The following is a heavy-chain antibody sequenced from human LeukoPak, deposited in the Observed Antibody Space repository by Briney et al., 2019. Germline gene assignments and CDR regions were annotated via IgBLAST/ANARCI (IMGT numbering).Heavy chain of an antibody. D-gene: IGHD2-2*01. Sequence: ASVKVSCKASAYTFTSYYMHWVRQAPGQGLDWMGIINPSGGSTSYAQKFQGRVTMTSDTSTSTVYMELSSLRSEDTAVYYCARRRCSSTSCYLRIFDPWGQGTLVTVSS. V-gene: IGHV1-46*01. CDR2: INPSGGST. J-gene: IGHJ5*02. CDR3: ARRRCSSTSCYLRIFDP. CDR1: AYTFTSYY.